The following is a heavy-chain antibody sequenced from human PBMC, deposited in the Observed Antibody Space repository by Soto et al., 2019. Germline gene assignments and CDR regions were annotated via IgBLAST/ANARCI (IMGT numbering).Heavy chain of an antibody. CDR1: GYTFTSYD. V-gene: IGHV1-8*01. J-gene: IGHJ5*02. Sequence: QVQLVQSGAEGKKPGASVKVSCKASGYTFTSYDINWVRQATGQGLEWMGWMDPNSGNTGYAQKFQGRVTMTRNTSISTAYMEMSRLRSEDTAVYYCAGGLARKTTVPKNWFDPWGQGTLVTVSS. CDR3: AGGLARKTTVPKNWFDP. CDR2: MDPNSGNT. D-gene: IGHD4-17*01.